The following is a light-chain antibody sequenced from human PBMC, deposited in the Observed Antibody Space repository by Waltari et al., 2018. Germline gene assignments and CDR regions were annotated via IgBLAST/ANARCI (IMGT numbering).Light chain of an antibody. V-gene: IGKV1-33*01. CDR3: QQYQNSEWT. CDR1: QEIRDN. Sequence: DIQMTKSPSSLSASLGDRVTITCQASQEIRDNLQWHQQKPGRAPQVLIYDATHLETGVPSRFRGSGFGTDFSLTISSLQPEDIATYYCQQYQNSEWTFGQGTKLDIK. J-gene: IGKJ2*02. CDR2: DAT.